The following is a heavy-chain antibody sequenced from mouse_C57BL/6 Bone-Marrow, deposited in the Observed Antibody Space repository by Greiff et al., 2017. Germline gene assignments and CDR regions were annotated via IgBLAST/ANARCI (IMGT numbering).Heavy chain of an antibody. V-gene: IGHV5-9*01. CDR3: SRQVTTVLATKYFDV. D-gene: IGHD1-1*01. J-gene: IGHJ1*03. CDR2: IRGGGGNT. Sequence: EVQRVEPGGGLVKPGGSLKLSCAASGFTFSSYTMSWVRQTPEQRLQWVAAIRGGGGNTYYPDSVKGRFTLSRDNAKTILYLQMSSLRSEDTALYYCSRQVTTVLATKYFDVWGTGTTVTVSS. CDR1: GFTFSSYT.